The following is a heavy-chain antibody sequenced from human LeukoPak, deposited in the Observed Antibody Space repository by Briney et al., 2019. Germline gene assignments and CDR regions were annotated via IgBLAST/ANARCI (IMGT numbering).Heavy chain of an antibody. D-gene: IGHD1-14*01. CDR3: ATTANVPYYFDY. CDR2: IIPILGIA. V-gene: IGHV1-69*04. Sequence: GASVKVSRKASGGTFSSYAISWVRQAPGQGLEWMGRIIPILGIANYAQKFQGRVTITADKSTSTAYMELSSLRSEDTAVYYCATTANVPYYFDYWGQGTLVTVSS. J-gene: IGHJ4*02. CDR1: GGTFSSYA.